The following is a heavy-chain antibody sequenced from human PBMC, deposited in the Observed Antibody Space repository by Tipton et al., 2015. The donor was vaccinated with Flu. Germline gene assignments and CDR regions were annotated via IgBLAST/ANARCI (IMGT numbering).Heavy chain of an antibody. V-gene: IGHV4-38-2*01. Sequence: TLSLTCAVSGYSINSGYFWGWIRQPPGKGLEWIGSMSHSGRTYYNPSLKSRLTISVDTSKNQFSLRLSSVTAADTAVYYCARHTGDSVRGVIDYWGQGTLVTVSS. CDR1: GYSINSGYF. CDR3: ARHTGDSVRGVIDY. CDR2: MSHSGRT. D-gene: IGHD3-10*02. J-gene: IGHJ4*02.